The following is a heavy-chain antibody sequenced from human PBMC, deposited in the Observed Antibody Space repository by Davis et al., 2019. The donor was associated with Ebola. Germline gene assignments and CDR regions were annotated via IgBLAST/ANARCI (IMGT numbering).Heavy chain of an antibody. CDR3: ARLVAYYYDSSGYSSKYYFDY. V-gene: IGHV4-59*08. Sequence: SETLSLTCTVSGASISHYYWSWIRQPPGKGLEWIGYIYYSGSTNYNPSLKSRVTISVDTSKNQFSLKLSSVTAADTAVYYCARLVAYYYDSSGYSSKYYFDYWGQGTLVTVSS. D-gene: IGHD3-22*01. CDR2: IYYSGST. J-gene: IGHJ4*02. CDR1: GASISHYY.